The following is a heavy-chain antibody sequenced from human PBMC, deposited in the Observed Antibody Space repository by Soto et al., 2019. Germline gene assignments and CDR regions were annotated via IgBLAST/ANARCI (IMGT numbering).Heavy chain of an antibody. CDR2: IYYSGST. J-gene: IGHJ5*02. Sequence: PSETLSLTCTVSGGSISSGGYYWSWIRQHPGKGLEWIGYIYYSGSTYYNPSLKSRVTTSVDTSKNQFSLKLSSVTAADTAVYYCARGGEGSPQAAASGNWFDPWGQGTLVTVSS. CDR1: GGSISSGGYY. V-gene: IGHV4-31*03. CDR3: ARGGEGSPQAAASGNWFDP. D-gene: IGHD4-17*01.